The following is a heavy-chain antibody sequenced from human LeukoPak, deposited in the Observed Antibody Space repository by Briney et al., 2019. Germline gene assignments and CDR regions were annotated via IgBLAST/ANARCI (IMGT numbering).Heavy chain of an antibody. Sequence: GGSLRLSCAASGFTFSSYSMNWVRQAPGKGLEWVSYISSSSSTICYADSVKGRFTISRDNAKNSLYLQMNSLRAEDTAVYYCAREPPYDSSGYYGDYWGQGTLVTVSS. J-gene: IGHJ4*02. CDR1: GFTFSSYS. CDR2: ISSSSSTI. V-gene: IGHV3-48*01. D-gene: IGHD3-22*01. CDR3: AREPPYDSSGYYGDY.